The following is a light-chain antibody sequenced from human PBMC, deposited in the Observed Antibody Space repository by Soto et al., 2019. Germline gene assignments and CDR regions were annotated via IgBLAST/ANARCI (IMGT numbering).Light chain of an antibody. CDR3: QTWGTGYWV. CDR2: VNSDGSH. Sequence: QSVLTQSPSASASLGASVKLTCTLSSGHSTYAIAWHQQQPEKGPRYLMKVNSDGSHKKGDGIPDRFSGSSSGTERYLTISSLQSEDEADYYCQTWGTGYWVFGGGTKVTVL. CDR1: SGHSTYA. J-gene: IGLJ3*02. V-gene: IGLV4-69*01.